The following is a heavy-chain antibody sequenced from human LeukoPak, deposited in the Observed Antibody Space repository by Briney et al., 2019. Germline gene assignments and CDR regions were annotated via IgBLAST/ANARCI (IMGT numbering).Heavy chain of an antibody. V-gene: IGHV3-23*01. D-gene: IGHD6-13*01. CDR3: AKGLAAAGTGSYYYYYMDV. J-gene: IGHJ6*03. CDR2: ISGSGGST. CDR1: GFTFSGYA. Sequence: PGGSLRLSCAASGFTFSGYAMSWVRQAPGKGLEWVSAISGSGGSTYYADSVKGRFTISRDNSKNTLYLQMNSLRAEDTAVYYCAKGLAAAGTGSYYYYYMDVWGKGTTVTISS.